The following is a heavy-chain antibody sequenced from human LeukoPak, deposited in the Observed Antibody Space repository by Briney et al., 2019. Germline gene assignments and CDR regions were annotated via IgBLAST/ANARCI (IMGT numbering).Heavy chain of an antibody. V-gene: IGHV3-74*01. Sequence: GGSLRLSCAASGFTFSRYWMHWVRQAPGKGLVWVSRMNTDGTRIDYADSVKGRFTISRDNAKDTLYLQMNSLGVEDTAVYFCESDFTDRDGYRGPGTLVSVSS. CDR3: ESDFTDRDGY. D-gene: IGHD2-21*01. CDR2: MNTDGTRI. J-gene: IGHJ4*02. CDR1: GFTFSRYW.